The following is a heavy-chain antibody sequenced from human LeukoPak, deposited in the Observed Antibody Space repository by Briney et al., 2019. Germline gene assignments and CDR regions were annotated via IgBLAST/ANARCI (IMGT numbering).Heavy chain of an antibody. J-gene: IGHJ5*02. Sequence: PGGSLRLSCAASGFTFSSYGIHWVRQAPGKGLEWVAFIRYDGSNKYYTDSVKGRFTISRDNSKNTLYLQMNSLKTEDTAVYYCTGSYGGLHWFDPWGQGTLVTVSS. CDR3: TGSYGGLHWFDP. CDR2: IRYDGSNK. CDR1: GFTFSSYG. D-gene: IGHD1-26*01. V-gene: IGHV3-30*02.